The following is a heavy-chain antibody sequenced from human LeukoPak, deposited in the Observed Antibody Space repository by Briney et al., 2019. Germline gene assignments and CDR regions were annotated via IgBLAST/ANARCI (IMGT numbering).Heavy chain of an antibody. CDR2: ISYDGSNK. CDR3: ARVGLSGSYYYFDY. CDR1: GFTFSSYA. Sequence: GGSLRLSCAASGFTFSSYAMHWVRQAPGKGLEWVAVISYDGSNKYYADSVKGRFTISRDNSKNTLYLQMNSLRAEDTAVYYCARVGLSGSYYYFDYWGQGTLVTVSS. V-gene: IGHV3-30-3*01. D-gene: IGHD1-26*01. J-gene: IGHJ4*02.